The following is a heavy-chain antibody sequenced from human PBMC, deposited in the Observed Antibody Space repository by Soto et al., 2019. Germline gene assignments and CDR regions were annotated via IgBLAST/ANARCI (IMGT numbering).Heavy chain of an antibody. CDR3: ARGGHMTTVTTYFDY. Sequence: SETLSLTCAVYGGSFSGYYWSRIRQPPGKGLEWIGEINHSGSTNYNPSLKSRVTISVDTSKNQFSLKLSSVTAADTAVYYCARGGHMTTVTTYFDYWGQGTLVTVSS. J-gene: IGHJ4*02. D-gene: IGHD4-17*01. CDR2: INHSGST. V-gene: IGHV4-34*01. CDR1: GGSFSGYY.